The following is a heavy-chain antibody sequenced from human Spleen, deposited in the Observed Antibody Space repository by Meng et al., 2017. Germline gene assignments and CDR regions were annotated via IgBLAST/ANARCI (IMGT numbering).Heavy chain of an antibody. V-gene: IGHV1-18*01. D-gene: IGHD4-17*01. CDR3: ARTDYGDYDRAYYYYHAMDV. CDR2: ITAYNRNT. Sequence: ASVKVSCKASGYAFNSHGISWVRQAPGQGLEWLGWITAYNRNTNYSQKLQGRVTMTIETYTSTAYMELRNLRPDETAVYYCARTDYGDYDRAYYYYHAMDVWGQGTTVTVSS. J-gene: IGHJ6*02. CDR1: GYAFNSHG.